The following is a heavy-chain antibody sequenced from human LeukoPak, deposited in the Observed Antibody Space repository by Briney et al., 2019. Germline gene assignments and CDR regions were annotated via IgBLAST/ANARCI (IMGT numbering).Heavy chain of an antibody. CDR2: FDPEDGET. CDR3: ATDGAMKNYCYYGMDV. Sequence: ASVKVSCKVSGYTLTELSMHWVRQAPGKGLEWMGGFDPEDGETIYAQKFQGRVTMTEDTSTDTAYMELSSLRSEDTAVYYCATDGAMKNYCYYGMDVWGQGTTVTVSS. J-gene: IGHJ6*02. CDR1: GYTLTELS. V-gene: IGHV1-24*01.